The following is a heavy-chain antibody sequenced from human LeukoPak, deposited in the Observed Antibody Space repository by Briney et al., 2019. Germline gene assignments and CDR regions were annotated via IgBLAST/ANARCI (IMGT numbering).Heavy chain of an antibody. J-gene: IGHJ3*01. D-gene: IGHD3-3*02. CDR2: ISASGRTP. V-gene: IGHV3-23*01. CDR1: GFTFSDYA. Sequence: GGSLRLSCAASGFTFSDYAMGWVRQAPGKGLEWVSGISASGRTPYYPGSVKGRFTISRDNSKNTLYLQMNTLRADDTAVYYCAKGLLDRIYPWTEFRGFDVWGLGTIVTVSS. CDR3: AKGLLDRIYPWTEFRGFDV.